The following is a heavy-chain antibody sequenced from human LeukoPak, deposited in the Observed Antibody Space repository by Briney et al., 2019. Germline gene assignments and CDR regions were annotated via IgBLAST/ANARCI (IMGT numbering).Heavy chain of an antibody. CDR1: GFSVSTNY. Sequence: GGSLRLSCVASGFSVSTNYMNWVRQAPGKGLEWLSAIYSGGSADYADSLKGRCTISRDNSKNTVHLQVNSLRAEDTAVYYCARVNSGYYGMDVWGQGATVTVSS. CDR2: IYSGGSA. V-gene: IGHV3-66*01. D-gene: IGHD4-23*01. J-gene: IGHJ6*02. CDR3: ARVNSGYYGMDV.